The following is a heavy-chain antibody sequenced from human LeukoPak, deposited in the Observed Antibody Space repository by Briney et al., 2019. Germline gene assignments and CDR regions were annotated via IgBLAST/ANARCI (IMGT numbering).Heavy chain of an antibody. CDR1: GGTFSSYA. CDR2: ISAYNGNT. Sequence: ASVKVSCKASGGTFSSYAISWVRQAPGQGLEWMGWISAYNGNTNYAQKLQGRVTMTTDTSTSTAYMELRSLRSDDTAVYYCARDLKNTIFGVIAAAFDIWGQGTMVTVSS. CDR3: ARDLKNTIFGVIAAAFDI. J-gene: IGHJ3*02. D-gene: IGHD3-3*01. V-gene: IGHV1-18*01.